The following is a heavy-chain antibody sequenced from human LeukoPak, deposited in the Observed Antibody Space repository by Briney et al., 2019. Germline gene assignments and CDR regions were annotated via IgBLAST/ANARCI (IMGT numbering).Heavy chain of an antibody. J-gene: IGHJ4*02. CDR3: ARLPGGIFGVVIYYFDY. CDR2: IYYSGST. D-gene: IGHD3-3*01. V-gene: IGHV4-39*01. Sequence: SETLSLTCTVSGGSISSSSYYWGWIRQPPGKGLEWIGSIYYSGSTYYNPSLKSRVTISVDTSKNQFSLKLSSVTAADTAVYYGARLPGGIFGVVIYYFDYWGQGTLVTVSS. CDR1: GGSISSSSYY.